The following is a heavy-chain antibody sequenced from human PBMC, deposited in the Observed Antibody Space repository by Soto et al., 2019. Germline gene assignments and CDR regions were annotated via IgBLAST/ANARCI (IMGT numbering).Heavy chain of an antibody. CDR3: AKTGCVGDCSPSYAYCYLDV. V-gene: IGHV3-23*01. CDR2: ISRSGGST. CDR1: GFTFSTYA. D-gene: IGHD2-21*01. J-gene: IGHJ6*03. Sequence: EVQLLESGGGLVQPGGSLRLSCAASGFTFSTYAMTWVRQAPGRGLEWVSAISRSGGSTQYADSVKGRITISRDHSKNTLYLEMNSPRAEDTALYFCAKTGCVGDCSPSYAYCYLDVWGKGTKVTVSS.